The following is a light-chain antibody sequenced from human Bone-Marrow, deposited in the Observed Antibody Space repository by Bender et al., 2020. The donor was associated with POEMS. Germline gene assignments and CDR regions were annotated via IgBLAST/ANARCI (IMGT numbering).Light chain of an antibody. CDR1: SSDFGTYNL. J-gene: IGLJ1*01. V-gene: IGLV2-14*02. CDR3: QVWDSSSDHSGYV. Sequence: SALTQPASVSGSPGQSITISCTGTSSDFGTYNLVSWYQQHPGQAPKLIIYEVTKRPSGVSDRFSGSNSGNTATLTISRVEAGDEADFYCQVWDSSSDHSGYVFGTGTKVTVL. CDR2: EVT.